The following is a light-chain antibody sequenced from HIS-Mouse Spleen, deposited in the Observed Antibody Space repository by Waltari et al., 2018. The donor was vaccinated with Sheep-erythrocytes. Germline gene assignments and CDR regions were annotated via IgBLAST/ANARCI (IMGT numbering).Light chain of an antibody. CDR1: SSDVGGYNS. J-gene: IGLJ3*02. V-gene: IGLV2-14*01. CDR3: SSYTSSSTLV. CDR2: EVS. Sequence: QSALTQPASVSGSPGQSLTISCPGTSSDVGGYNSVPWYQQHPGKAPKLMIYEVSNRPSGVSNRFSGSKSGNTASLTISGLQAEDEADYYCSSYTSSSTLVFGGGTKLTVL.